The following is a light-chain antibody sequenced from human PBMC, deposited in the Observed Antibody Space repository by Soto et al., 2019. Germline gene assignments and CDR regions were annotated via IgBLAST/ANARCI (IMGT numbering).Light chain of an antibody. J-gene: IGKJ3*01. CDR2: GAS. Sequence: EIVLTQSPGTLSLSPGERATLSCRASTSVSSSYVAWYQQKPGQAPRLLIYGASSMPTGIPDRFSGSASGTDFPLTITILETKDFTSYSWELYRTSPFTFVPGTKVDIK. V-gene: IGKV3-20*01. CDR1: TSVSSSY. CDR3: ELYRTSPFT.